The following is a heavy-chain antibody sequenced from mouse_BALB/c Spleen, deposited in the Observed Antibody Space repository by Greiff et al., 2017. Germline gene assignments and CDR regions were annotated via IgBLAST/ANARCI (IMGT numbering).Heavy chain of an antibody. CDR1: GYTFTSYY. J-gene: IGHJ2*01. D-gene: IGHD1-1*01. V-gene: IGHV1S56*01. CDR3: ARSDYGSSSDY. Sequence: QVQLQHSGPELVKPGASVRISCKASGYTFTSYYIHWVKQRPGQGLEWIGWIYPGNVNTKYNEKFKGKATLTADKSSSTAYMQLSSLTSEDSAVYFCARSDYGSSSDYWGQGTTLTVSS. CDR2: IYPGNVNT.